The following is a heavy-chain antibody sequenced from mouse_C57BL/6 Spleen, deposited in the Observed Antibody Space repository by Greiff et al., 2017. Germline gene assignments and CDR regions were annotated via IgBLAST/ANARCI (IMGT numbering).Heavy chain of an antibody. CDR2: IDPSDSET. CDR3: ARESTVVFDY. Sequence: QVHVKQPGAELVRPGSSVKLSCKASGYTFTSYWMHWVKQRPIQGLEWIGNIDPSDSETHYNQKFKDKATLTVDKSSSTAYMQLSSLTSEDSAVYYCARESTVVFDYWGQGTTLTVSS. J-gene: IGHJ2*01. D-gene: IGHD1-1*01. V-gene: IGHV1-52*01. CDR1: GYTFTSYW.